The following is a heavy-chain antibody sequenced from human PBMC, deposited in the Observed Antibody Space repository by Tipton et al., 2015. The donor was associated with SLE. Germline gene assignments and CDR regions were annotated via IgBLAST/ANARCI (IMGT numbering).Heavy chain of an antibody. V-gene: IGHV3-21*01. Sequence: QLVQSGGGLVKPGESLRLSCAASGFTFSSYSMNWVRQAPGKGLEWVSCISGSGNYIHYADSVKGRFTISRDNAKNSLYLQMNSLRAEDTADYYCARGSGTWFDPWGQGTLVTVSS. CDR3: ARGSGTWFDP. CDR2: ISGSGNYI. D-gene: IGHD6-19*01. CDR1: GFTFSSYS. J-gene: IGHJ5*02.